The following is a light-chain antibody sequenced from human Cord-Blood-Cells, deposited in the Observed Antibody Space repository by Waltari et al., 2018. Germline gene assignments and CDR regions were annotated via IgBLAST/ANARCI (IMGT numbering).Light chain of an antibody. CDR1: PSISSY. V-gene: IGKV1-39*01. J-gene: IGKJ2*01. CDR2: AAS. Sequence: DIQMTQSPSALSASVGDRVTIPCRASPSISSYLNWYQQKPGKAPKLLIYAASSLQSGVPSRFSGSGSGPDFTLTISSLQPEDFATYYCQQSYSTPPYTFGQGTKLEIK. CDR3: QQSYSTPPYT.